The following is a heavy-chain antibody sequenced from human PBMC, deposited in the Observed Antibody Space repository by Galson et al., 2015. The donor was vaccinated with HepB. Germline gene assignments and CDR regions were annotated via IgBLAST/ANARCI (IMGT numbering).Heavy chain of an antibody. V-gene: IGHV3-7*03. Sequence: SLRLSCAASGFTFSSYSMNWVRQAPGKGLEWVANIKQDGSEKYYVDSVKGRFTISRDNAKNSLYLQMNSLRAEDTAVYYCARERSSGWRNWFDPWGQGTLVTVSS. D-gene: IGHD6-19*01. J-gene: IGHJ5*02. CDR1: GFTFSSYS. CDR3: ARERSSGWRNWFDP. CDR2: IKQDGSEK.